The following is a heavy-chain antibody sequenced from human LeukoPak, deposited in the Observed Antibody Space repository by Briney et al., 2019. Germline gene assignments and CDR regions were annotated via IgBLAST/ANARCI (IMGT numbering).Heavy chain of an antibody. D-gene: IGHD4/OR15-4a*01. Sequence: ASVKVSCKASGYTFTNYHLHWVRQAPGQGLEWMGIINPSGGSTSYAQMFQDRVTMTRDTSTSTVYMELNSLRSEDTAVYYCARATWYGGNPSGAFDIWGQGTMVTVSS. CDR3: ARATWYGGNPSGAFDI. J-gene: IGHJ3*02. V-gene: IGHV1-46*01. CDR2: INPSGGST. CDR1: GYTFTNYH.